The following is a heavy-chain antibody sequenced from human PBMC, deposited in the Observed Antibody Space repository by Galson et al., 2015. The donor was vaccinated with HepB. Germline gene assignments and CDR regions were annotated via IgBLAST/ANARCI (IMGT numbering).Heavy chain of an antibody. CDR1: AYTFTGYY. Sequence: SVKVSCKASAYTFTGYYIHWVRQAPGQGLEWMGWLHPNSGATNSAQKFQGRVTMTRDTSISTAYMELSRLRSDDTALYYCARGLNYVWGSYRHYYFDYWGQGTLSPSPQ. CDR2: LHPNSGAT. J-gene: IGHJ4*02. CDR3: ARGLNYVWGSYRHYYFDY. V-gene: IGHV1-2*02. D-gene: IGHD3-16*02.